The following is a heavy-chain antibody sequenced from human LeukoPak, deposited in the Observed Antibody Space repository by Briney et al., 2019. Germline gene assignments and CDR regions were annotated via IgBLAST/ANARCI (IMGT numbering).Heavy chain of an antibody. CDR1: GFTFSTYS. J-gene: IGHJ4*02. D-gene: IGHD3-22*01. Sequence: PGGSLRLSCAASGFTFSTYSMNWVRQAPGKGLEWVSSISSGTSYIYYADSMKGRFTISRDNAKNSLYLQMNSLRAEDTAVYYCATRLNYYDSSGYAGLWDYWGQGTLVTVSS. CDR2: ISSGTSYI. V-gene: IGHV3-21*04. CDR3: ATRLNYYDSSGYAGLWDY.